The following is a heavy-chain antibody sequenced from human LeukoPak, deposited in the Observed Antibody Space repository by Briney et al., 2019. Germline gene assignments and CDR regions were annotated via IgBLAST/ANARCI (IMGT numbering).Heavy chain of an antibody. D-gene: IGHD2-15*01. J-gene: IGHJ5*02. V-gene: IGHV6-1*01. CDR3: ARSSVVVVAATYDTYNWFDP. CDR1: GDSVSSNSAA. CDR2: TYYRSKWYN. Sequence: SQTLSLTCAISGDSVSSNSAAWNWIRQSPSRGLEWLGRTYYRSKWYNDYAVSVKSRITINPDTSKNRFSLQLNSVTPEDTAVYYCARSSVVVVAATYDTYNWFDPWGQGTLVTVSS.